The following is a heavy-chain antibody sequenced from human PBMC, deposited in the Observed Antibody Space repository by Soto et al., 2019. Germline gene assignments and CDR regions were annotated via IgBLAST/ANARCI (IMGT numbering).Heavy chain of an antibody. D-gene: IGHD3-10*01. Sequence: SETLSLTCTVSGGSISSSSYYWGWIRQPPGKGLEWIGSIYYSGSTYYNPSLKSRVTISVDTSKNQFSLKLSSVTAADTAVYCCAWVRGVIGWFDPWGQGTLVTVSS. CDR3: AWVRGVIGWFDP. V-gene: IGHV4-39*01. CDR1: GGSISSSSYY. CDR2: IYYSGST. J-gene: IGHJ5*02.